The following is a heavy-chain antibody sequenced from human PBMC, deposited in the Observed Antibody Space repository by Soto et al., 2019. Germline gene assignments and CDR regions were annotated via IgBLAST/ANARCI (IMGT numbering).Heavy chain of an antibody. D-gene: IGHD3-22*01. Sequence: PWRSIRVPCAAAGFSFSSYSINWICQAPDKGLECDSYSSSSSSTIYYADSVKGRFTISRDNAKNSLYLQMNSLRDEDTAVYYCGGDSSGYYYPDVFDIWGQGTMVTVSS. CDR3: GGDSSGYYYPDVFDI. V-gene: IGHV3-48*02. J-gene: IGHJ3*02. CDR2: SSSSSSTI. CDR1: GFSFSSYS.